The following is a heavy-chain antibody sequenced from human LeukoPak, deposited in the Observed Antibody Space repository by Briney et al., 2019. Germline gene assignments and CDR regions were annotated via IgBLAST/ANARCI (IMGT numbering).Heavy chain of an antibody. V-gene: IGHV3-72*01. CDR1: GFTFSYHY. J-gene: IGHJ4*02. Sequence: GGSLRLSCAASGFTFSYHYMDWVRQAPGKGLEWVGRSRNKANNYKTEYAASVKGRFTISRDDSRNSLDLQMNSLKIEDTAVYFYTRELAAGSIDYWGQGTLVTVSS. D-gene: IGHD6-13*01. CDR3: TRELAAGSIDY. CDR2: SRNKANNYKT.